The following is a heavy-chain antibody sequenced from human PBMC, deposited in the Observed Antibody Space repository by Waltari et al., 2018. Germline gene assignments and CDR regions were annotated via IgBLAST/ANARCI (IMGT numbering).Heavy chain of an antibody. J-gene: IGHJ4*02. V-gene: IGHV1-18*01. Sequence: QLVQSGAEGKKPGASVKVSCKASGYIFSNYGITWVRKAPGQGLEWMGWINPYNGDTKYEQNLQGRVTMTTDTSTTTAYMEIRTLRSDDTAIYYCARDDVNRSNFGGFWGQGTLVTVSS. CDR3: ARDDVNRSNFGGF. CDR2: INPYNGDT. D-gene: IGHD3-16*01. CDR1: GYIFSNYG.